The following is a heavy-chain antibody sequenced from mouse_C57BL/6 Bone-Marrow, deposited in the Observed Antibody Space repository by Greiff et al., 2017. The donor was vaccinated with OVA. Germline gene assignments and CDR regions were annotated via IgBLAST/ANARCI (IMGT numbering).Heavy chain of an antibody. V-gene: IGHV6-6*01. J-gene: IGHJ3*01. CDR3: TGGYGNYDWFAY. D-gene: IGHD2-10*02. Sequence: EVQLQESGGGLVQPGGSMKLSCAASGFTFSDAWMDWVRQSPEKGLEWVAEIRNKANNHATYYAESVKGRFTISRDDSKSSVYLQMNSLRAEDTGIYYCTGGYGNYDWFAYWGQGTLVTVSA. CDR2: IRNKANNHAT. CDR1: GFTFSDAW.